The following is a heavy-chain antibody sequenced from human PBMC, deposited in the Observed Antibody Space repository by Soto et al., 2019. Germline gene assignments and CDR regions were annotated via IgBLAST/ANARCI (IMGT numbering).Heavy chain of an antibody. D-gene: IGHD6-6*01. Sequence: EVQLVESGGGLVQPGGSLRLSCAASGFSFSTYSMNWVRQAPGKGLEWVSYISSPSHTIYYIDSVKGRFTISRDNAKSSLYLQMNSLGDGDTGVYYCARGGSSSDNGMDVWGQGTTVTVSS. V-gene: IGHV3-48*02. CDR1: GFSFSTYS. J-gene: IGHJ6*02. CDR3: ARGGSSSDNGMDV. CDR2: ISSPSHTI.